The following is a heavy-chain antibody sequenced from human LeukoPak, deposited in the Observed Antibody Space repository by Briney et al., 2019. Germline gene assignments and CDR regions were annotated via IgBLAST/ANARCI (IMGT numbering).Heavy chain of an antibody. CDR2: IYSGGST. J-gene: IGHJ4*02. D-gene: IGHD5-12*01. V-gene: IGHV3-53*01. CDR3: ARWEGSGYVRTYFDY. Sequence: QPGGSLRLSCAASGFTVSSNYMSWVRQAPGKGLEWVSVIYSGGSTYYADSVKGRFTISRDNSKNTLYLQMNSLRAEDTAVYYCARWEGSGYVRTYFDYWGQGTLVTVSS. CDR1: GFTVSSNY.